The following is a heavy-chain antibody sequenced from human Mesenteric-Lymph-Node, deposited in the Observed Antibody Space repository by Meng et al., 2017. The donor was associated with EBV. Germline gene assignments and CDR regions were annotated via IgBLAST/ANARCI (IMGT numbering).Heavy chain of an antibody. V-gene: IGHV4-4*02. CDR3: AIGTSSYGPFDN. CDR2: IHHTGFT. D-gene: IGHD3-10*01. J-gene: IGHJ4*02. CDR1: GGSISSANL. Sequence: QVELQRSGPGVVKACGTLSLPCAVSGGSISSANLWTWVRPSPGRGLEWIGEIHHTGFTSYNPSLKSRAALAVDKSKNQFSLRLSSVTAADTAVYYCAIGTSSYGPFDNWGQGTLVTVSS.